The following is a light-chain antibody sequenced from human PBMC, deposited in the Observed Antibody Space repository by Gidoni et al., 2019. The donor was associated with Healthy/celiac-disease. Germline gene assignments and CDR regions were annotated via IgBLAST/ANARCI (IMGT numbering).Light chain of an antibody. CDR3: QQYNNCLSRT. Sequence: EIVMTQSPATLSVSPGERATLSCRASQSVSSNLAWYQQKPGQAPRPLIYGASTRATSIPARFSGRGSGTEFTLTISSLQSEDFAVYYCQQYNNCLSRTFGGGTKVEIK. CDR2: GAS. CDR1: QSVSSN. J-gene: IGKJ4*01. V-gene: IGKV3-15*01.